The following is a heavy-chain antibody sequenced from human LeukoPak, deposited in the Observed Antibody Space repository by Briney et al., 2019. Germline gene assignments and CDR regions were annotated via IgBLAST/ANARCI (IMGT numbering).Heavy chain of an antibody. D-gene: IGHD6-19*01. CDR1: GFTFSSYS. CDR3: TRVLYSSGWYGDHY. J-gene: IGHJ4*02. CDR2: ISSSSSAI. Sequence: GGSLRLSCAASGFTFSSYSMNWVRQAPGKGLEWVSYISSSSSAIYYADSVKGRFTISRDNAKNSLYLQMNSLRAEDTAVCYCTRVLYSSGWYGDHYWGQGTLVTVSS. V-gene: IGHV3-48*01.